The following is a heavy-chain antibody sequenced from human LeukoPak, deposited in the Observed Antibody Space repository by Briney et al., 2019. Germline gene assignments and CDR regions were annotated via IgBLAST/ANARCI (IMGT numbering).Heavy chain of an antibody. D-gene: IGHD3-22*01. Sequence: GGSLRLSCAASGFTFSSYEMNWVRQAPGKGLEWVSYISSSGSTIYYADSVMGRFTISRDTAKKPLYMQVNSLRGKRPAVYYCARDDTHYGSSGSFYDAFDIWGQGTMVTVSS. CDR3: ARDDTHYGSSGSFYDAFDI. V-gene: IGHV3-48*03. CDR2: ISSSGSTI. J-gene: IGHJ3*02. CDR1: GFTFSSYE.